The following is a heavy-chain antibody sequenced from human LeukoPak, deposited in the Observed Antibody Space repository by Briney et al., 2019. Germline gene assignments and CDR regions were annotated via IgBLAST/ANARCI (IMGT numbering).Heavy chain of an antibody. Sequence: GGSLRLSCAASGFTLSNAWMNWVRQAPGKGLEWVSYIGSSDSSGSTIYCADSVQGRFTISRDNAKNSLYLQMNSLRAEDTAVYYCARSHDLSGWEDYFDYWGQGTLVTVSS. V-gene: IGHV3-48*04. CDR3: ARSHDLSGWEDYFDY. CDR2: IGSSDSSGSTI. D-gene: IGHD6-19*01. J-gene: IGHJ4*02. CDR1: GFTLSNAW.